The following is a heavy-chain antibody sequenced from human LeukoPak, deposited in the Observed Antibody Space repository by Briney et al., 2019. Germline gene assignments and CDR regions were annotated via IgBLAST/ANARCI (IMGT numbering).Heavy chain of an antibody. V-gene: IGHV4-39*01. CDR1: GGXISSSSYY. D-gene: IGHD6-19*01. CDR3: ARQEGSGWYFDS. J-gene: IGHJ4*02. Sequence: SETLSLTCTVSGGXISSSSYYWGWIRQPPGKGLEWIGNIYYSGTTYYKSSLKSRVTISVDTSKNQFSLKLSSVTAADTAVYYCARQEGSGWYFDSWGQGTLVTVSS. CDR2: IYYSGTT.